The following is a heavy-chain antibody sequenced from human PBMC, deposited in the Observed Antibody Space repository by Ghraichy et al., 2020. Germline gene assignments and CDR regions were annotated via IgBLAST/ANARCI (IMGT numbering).Heavy chain of an antibody. J-gene: IGHJ4*02. CDR1: SGSVSNILYY. D-gene: IGHD2-2*01. CDR3: ATSPAGFNVYFDN. V-gene: IGHV4-39*01. Sequence: SETLSLTCTVSSGSVSNILYYWGWLRQPPGKGLEWLGSSHYSGSTYKNPSLKSRVSMSVDTSKNQFSLTLTSVTAADTAVYYCATSPAGFNVYFDNWGQGALVTVS. CDR2: SHYSGST.